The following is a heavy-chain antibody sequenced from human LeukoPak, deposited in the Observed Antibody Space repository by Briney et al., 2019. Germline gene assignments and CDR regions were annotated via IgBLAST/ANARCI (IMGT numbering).Heavy chain of an antibody. CDR2: IYSGGNT. Sequence: GGSLRLSCAASGFTFSSYGMTWVRQAPGKGLEWVSVIYSGGNTYYADSVKGRFTISRDNSKNTLYLQMNSLRAEDTAVYYCARADYYYYMDVWGKGTTVTISS. CDR1: GFTFSSYG. V-gene: IGHV3-53*01. J-gene: IGHJ6*03. CDR3: ARADYYYYMDV.